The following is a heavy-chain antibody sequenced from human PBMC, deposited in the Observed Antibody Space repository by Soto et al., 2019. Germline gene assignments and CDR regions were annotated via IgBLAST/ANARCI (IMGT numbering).Heavy chain of an antibody. D-gene: IGHD4-17*01. CDR2: IYHSGST. V-gene: IGHV4-30-2*01. J-gene: IGHJ4*02. Sequence: SETLSLTCTVSGGSISSGGYSWSWIRQPPGKGLEWIGYIYHSGSTYYNPSLKSRVTISVDRSKNQFSLKLSSVTAADTAVYYCASSYFTVTTMDYWGQGTLVTVSS. CDR3: ASSYFTVTTMDY. CDR1: GGSISSGGYS.